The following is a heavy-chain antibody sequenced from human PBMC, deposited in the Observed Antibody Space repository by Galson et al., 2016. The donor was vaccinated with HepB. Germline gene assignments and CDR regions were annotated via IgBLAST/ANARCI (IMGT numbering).Heavy chain of an antibody. Sequence: SLRLSCAASGFTFNSYALHWVRQAPGKGLEWVAFISYDATNKYYKDSVKGRFTISSDSSTNTLSLQMDRLIVEDTAVYYCARDRVEYTTSPAWLDPWGQGTLVTVSS. CDR2: ISYDATNK. CDR3: ARDRVEYTTSPAWLDP. D-gene: IGHD6-6*01. V-gene: IGHV3-30*04. CDR1: GFTFNSYA. J-gene: IGHJ5*02.